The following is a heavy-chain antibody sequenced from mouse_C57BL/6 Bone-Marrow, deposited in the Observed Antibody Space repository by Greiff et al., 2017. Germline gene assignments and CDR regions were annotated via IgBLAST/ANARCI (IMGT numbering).Heavy chain of an antibody. J-gene: IGHJ2*01. D-gene: IGHD4-1*01. CDR3: ARSGPLGRSFDY. Sequence: QVQLQQPGAALVKPGASVKMSCKASGSTFTSYWITWVKQRPGQGLEWIGDIYPTSGRTNYNEKFKSKAILTVDTSSNTAYMQLSSLTSEDSAVFYCARSGPLGRSFDYWGQGTTLTVSS. CDR1: GSTFTSYW. CDR2: IYPTSGRT. V-gene: IGHV1-55*01.